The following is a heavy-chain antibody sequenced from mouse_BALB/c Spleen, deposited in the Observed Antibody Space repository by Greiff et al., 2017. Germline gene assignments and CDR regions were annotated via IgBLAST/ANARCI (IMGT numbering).Heavy chain of an antibody. CDR1: GFTFSSYG. Sequence: EVKLVESGGDLVKPGGSLKLSCAASGFTFSSYGMSWVRQTPDKRLEWVATISSGGSYTYYPDSVKGRFTISRDNAKNTLYLQMSSLKSEDTAMYYCARHPTYSLYAMDYWGQGTSVTVSS. J-gene: IGHJ4*01. CDR2: ISSGGSYT. V-gene: IGHV5-6*01. CDR3: ARHPTYSLYAMDY. D-gene: IGHD1-1*01.